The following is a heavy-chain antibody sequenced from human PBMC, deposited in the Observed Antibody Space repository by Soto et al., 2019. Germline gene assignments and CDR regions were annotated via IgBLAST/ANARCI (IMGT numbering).Heavy chain of an antibody. CDR3: ARDWGSSGWPN. CDR1: GHSLSSGGYY. CDR2: IYFTGTT. D-gene: IGHD6-19*01. V-gene: IGHV4-31*03. Sequence: PSETLSLTCTVSGHSLSSGGYYWRWIRQHPGKGLERVGYIYFTGTTLYNPSLKSRLAISVDTSKNQFSLKLTSVTAADTAVYYCARDWGSSGWPNWGQGVLVTSPQ. J-gene: IGHJ4*02.